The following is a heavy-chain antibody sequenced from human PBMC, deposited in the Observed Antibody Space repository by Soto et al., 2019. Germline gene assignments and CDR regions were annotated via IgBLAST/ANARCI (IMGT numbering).Heavy chain of an antibody. Sequence: PSETLSLTCTVSGGSISSYYWSWIRQPPGKGLEWIGYIYYSGSTNYNPSLKSRVTISVDTSKNQFSLKLSSVTAADTAVYYCARVMITLGGVIVAFDYWGQGTLVTVSS. J-gene: IGHJ4*02. V-gene: IGHV4-59*01. CDR2: IYYSGST. CDR1: GGSISSYY. D-gene: IGHD3-16*02. CDR3: ARVMITLGGVIVAFDY.